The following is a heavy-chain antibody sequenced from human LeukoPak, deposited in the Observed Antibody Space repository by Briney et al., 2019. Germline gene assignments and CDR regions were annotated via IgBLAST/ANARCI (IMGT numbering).Heavy chain of an antibody. CDR3: AKRHDSNGPTGYFDY. J-gene: IGHJ4*02. V-gene: IGHV3-23*01. D-gene: IGHD3-22*01. CDR1: GFTFTSYA. Sequence: PGGSLRLSCAASGFTFTSYAVSWVRQAPGKGLEGVSSVSGRGDNTYYADSVKGRFTISRDNYKNRLDLQMNSLRAEDTAVYYCAKRHDSNGPTGYFDYWGQGALVTVSS. CDR2: VSGRGDNT.